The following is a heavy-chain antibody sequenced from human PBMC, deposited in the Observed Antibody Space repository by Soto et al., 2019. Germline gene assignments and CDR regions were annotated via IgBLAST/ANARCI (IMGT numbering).Heavy chain of an antibody. D-gene: IGHD3-10*01. V-gene: IGHV1-69*01. CDR2: IIPLFGTA. CDR3: ARGEDSGSYYPFDY. Sequence: QVQLVQSGAEVKKPGSSVKVSCKASGGTFSSYAISWVRQAPGQGLEWMGGIIPLFGTANYAQKFQGRVTITADESTSTAYMELSSLRSEDTAVYYCARGEDSGSYYPFDYWGQGTLVTVSS. J-gene: IGHJ4*02. CDR1: GGTFSSYA.